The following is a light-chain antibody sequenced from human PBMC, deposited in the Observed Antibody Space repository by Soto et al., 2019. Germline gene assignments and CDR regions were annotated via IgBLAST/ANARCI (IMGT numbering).Light chain of an antibody. V-gene: IGLV2-14*01. CDR1: SSDVGGYNY. CDR2: EIS. CDR3: SSYTSSSTLGVL. Sequence: QSVLTQPASVSGSPGQSITISCTGTSSDVGGYNYVSWYQHHPGKAPKLMIFEISNRPPGVSNRFSGSKSGNTASLTISGLQAEDEADYYCSSYTSSSTLGVLFGGGTKLTVL. J-gene: IGLJ2*01.